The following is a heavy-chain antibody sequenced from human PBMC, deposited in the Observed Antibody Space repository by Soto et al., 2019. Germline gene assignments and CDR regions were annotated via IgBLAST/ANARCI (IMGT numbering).Heavy chain of an antibody. J-gene: IGHJ4*02. CDR1: GFTFSSYS. CDR3: ARDQYYYDSSDLDY. CDR2: ISSSSSTI. V-gene: IGHV3-48*01. D-gene: IGHD3-22*01. Sequence: LRLSCAASGFTFSSYSMNWVRQAPGKGLEWVSYISSSSSTIYYADSVKGRFTISRDNAKNSLYLQMNSLRAEDTAVYYCARDQYYYDSSDLDYWGQGTLVTVSS.